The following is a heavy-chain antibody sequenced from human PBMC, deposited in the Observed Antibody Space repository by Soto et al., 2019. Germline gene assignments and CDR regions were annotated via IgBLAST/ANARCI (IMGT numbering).Heavy chain of an antibody. CDR1: GGSISSGGYS. CDR3: AAGGGLPRYY. Sequence: QLQLQESGSGLVKPSQTLSLTCAVSGGSISSGGYSWSWIRQPPGKGLEWIGYIYHSGSTYYNPSLKSRVTKSVDRTKNQFSRKRGSVTAADTAVYFCAAGGGLPRYYWGQGTLVTVSS. D-gene: IGHD5-12*01. J-gene: IGHJ4*02. V-gene: IGHV4-30-2*01. CDR2: IYHSGST.